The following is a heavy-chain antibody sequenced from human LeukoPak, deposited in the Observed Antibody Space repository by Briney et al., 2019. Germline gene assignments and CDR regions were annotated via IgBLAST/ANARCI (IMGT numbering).Heavy chain of an antibody. CDR3: ARVMVFSGRSGYYEPFDY. V-gene: IGHV1-69*05. Sequence: SVKVSCKASGGTFSSYAISWARQAPGQGLEWMGGIIPIFGTANYAQKFQGRVTITTDESTSTAYMELSSLRSEDTAVYYGARVMVFSGRSGYYEPFDYWGQGTLVTVSS. CDR2: IIPIFGTA. J-gene: IGHJ4*02. CDR1: GGTFSSYA. D-gene: IGHD3-22*01.